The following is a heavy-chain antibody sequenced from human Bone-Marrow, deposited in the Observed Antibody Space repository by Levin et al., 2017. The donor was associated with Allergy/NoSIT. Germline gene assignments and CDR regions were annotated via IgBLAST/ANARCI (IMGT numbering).Heavy chain of an antibody. V-gene: IGHV1-46*01. Sequence: AASVKVSCKASGYTFTSYYMHWVRQAPGQGLEWMGIINPSGGSTSYAQKFQGRVTMTRDTSTSTVYMELSSLRSEDTAVYYCARDQPGQWLAPRHYYYGMDVWGQGTTVTVSS. CDR3: ARDQPGQWLAPRHYYYGMDV. D-gene: IGHD6-19*01. J-gene: IGHJ6*02. CDR2: INPSGGST. CDR1: GYTFTSYY.